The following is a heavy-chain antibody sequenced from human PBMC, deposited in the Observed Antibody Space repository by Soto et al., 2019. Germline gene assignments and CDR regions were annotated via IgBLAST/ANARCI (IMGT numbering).Heavy chain of an antibody. J-gene: IGHJ4*02. CDR3: ARDRYYYDSSGYSLPLFDY. Sequence: LRLSCAASVFTFSDYYMSWIRQAPGKGLEWVSYISSSGSTIYYADSVKGRFTISRDNAKNSLYLQMNSLRAEDTAVYYCARDRYYYDSSGYSLPLFDYWGQGTLVTVSS. D-gene: IGHD3-22*01. V-gene: IGHV3-11*01. CDR2: ISSSGSTI. CDR1: VFTFSDYY.